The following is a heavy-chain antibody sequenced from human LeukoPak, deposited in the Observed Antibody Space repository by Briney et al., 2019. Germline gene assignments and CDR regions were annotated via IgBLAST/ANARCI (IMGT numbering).Heavy chain of an antibody. V-gene: IGHV3-30-3*01. J-gene: IGHJ5*02. Sequence: GGSLRLSCAASGFTFSSYGMHWVRQAPGKGLEWVAVISYDGSNKYYADSVKGRFTISRDNSKNTLYLQMTSLRPEDTAVYYCTRGLGAIRGGWFDPWGQGTLSPSPQ. CDR3: TRGLGAIRGGWFDP. D-gene: IGHD1-26*01. CDR1: GFTFSSYG. CDR2: ISYDGSNK.